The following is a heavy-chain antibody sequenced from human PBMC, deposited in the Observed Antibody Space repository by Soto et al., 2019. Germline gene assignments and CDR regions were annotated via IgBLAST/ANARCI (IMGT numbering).Heavy chain of an antibody. V-gene: IGHV3-11*01. CDR3: ARDGGDCSSTSSCLGEYYYYMDV. J-gene: IGHJ6*03. CDR2: ISSSGSTI. Sequence: GGSLRLSCAASGFTFSDYYMSWIRQAPGKGLEWVSYISSSGSTIYYADSVKGRFTISRDNAKNSLYLQMNSLRAEDTAVYYCARDGGDCSSTSSCLGEYYYYMDVWGKGTTVTVSS. D-gene: IGHD2-2*01. CDR1: GFTFSDYY.